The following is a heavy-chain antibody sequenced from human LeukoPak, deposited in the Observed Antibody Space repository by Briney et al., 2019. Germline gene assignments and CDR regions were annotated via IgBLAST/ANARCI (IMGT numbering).Heavy chain of an antibody. CDR3: ARVPALYDSSGYY. D-gene: IGHD3-22*01. CDR2: IYSGGST. Sequence: RGSLRLSCAASGFTVSSNYMSWVRQAPGKGLEWVSVIYSGGSTYYADSVKGRFTISRDNSKNTLYLQMNSLRAEDTAVYYCARVPALYDSSGYYWGQGTLVTVSS. CDR1: GFTVSSNY. J-gene: IGHJ4*02. V-gene: IGHV3-53*01.